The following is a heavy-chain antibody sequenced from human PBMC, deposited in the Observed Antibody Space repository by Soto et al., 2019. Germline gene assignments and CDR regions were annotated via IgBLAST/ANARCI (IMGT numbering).Heavy chain of an antibody. J-gene: IGHJ4*02. CDR1: GFTFSYYG. V-gene: IGHV3-30*18. Sequence: QVQLVESGGGVVQPGRSLRLSCAASGFTFSYYGMHWVRQAPGKGLEWVAVISHDGSNKYYADSVKGRFTISRDTSRNRLSLQMNGLRPEDTAVYYCAKDGWNFGSGSELDYWGQGTLVTVSS. D-gene: IGHD3-10*01. CDR3: AKDGWNFGSGSELDY. CDR2: ISHDGSNK.